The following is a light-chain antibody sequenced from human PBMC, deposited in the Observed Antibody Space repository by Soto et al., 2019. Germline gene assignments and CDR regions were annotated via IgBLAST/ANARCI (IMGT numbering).Light chain of an antibody. J-gene: IGKJ4*01. CDR3: QQNNKWPPVT. V-gene: IGKV3-15*01. CDR1: QTISND. CDR2: GAS. Sequence: EVVMTQSPATVSVSPGEGVTLSCRASQTISNDLAWYQQKPGRAPRLLIYGASTRATGVPARFSGGGSVTEFTLTISCLQSEDFAFYYCQQNNKWPPVTFGVGTKVEIK.